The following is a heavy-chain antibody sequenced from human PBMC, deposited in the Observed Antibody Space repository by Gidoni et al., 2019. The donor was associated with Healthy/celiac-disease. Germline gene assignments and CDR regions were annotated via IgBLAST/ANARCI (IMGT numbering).Heavy chain of an antibody. CDR2: IGGRGGST. CDR1: AFPFSSYA. V-gene: IGHV3-23*01. D-gene: IGHD3-16*01. Sequence: EVKLLESGGGLVQPGWSLRLSCAASAFPFSSYAMSWVRQAPGKGLELVSAIGGRGGSTYYADSVKGWFTISRDNSKNTLYLKRNSLRAEDMAVYYCAKVATFGGVYSYWGQGTLVTVSS. J-gene: IGHJ4*02. CDR3: AKVATFGGVYSY.